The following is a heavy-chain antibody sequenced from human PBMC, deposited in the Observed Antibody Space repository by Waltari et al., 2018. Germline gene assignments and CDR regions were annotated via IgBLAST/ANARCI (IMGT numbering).Heavy chain of an antibody. CDR2: ISYSAIT. J-gene: IGHJ5*02. D-gene: IGHD2-8*02. V-gene: IGHV4-39*01. Sequence: QLQLQESGPGLVKPSETLSLNCSVSGASIGSTGHYWAWIRQSPGKGLEWIGSISYSAITYYNPSLKSRVTISADTSKNQFSLKLTSVTAADTAFFYCARHAIAPGVVMGRRLNWFDPWGQGTLVSVSS. CDR1: GASIGSTGHY. CDR3: ARHAIAPGVVMGRRLNWFDP.